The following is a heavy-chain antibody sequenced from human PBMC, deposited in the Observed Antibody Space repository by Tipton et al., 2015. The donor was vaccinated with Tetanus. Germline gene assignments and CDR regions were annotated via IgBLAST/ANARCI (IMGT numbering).Heavy chain of an antibody. CDR2: ISDSGRT. D-gene: IGHD3-22*01. Sequence: TLSLTCTVSGGSIRSGDYQWNWIRQPPGKGLEWLAYISDSGRTNSNYSLKSRITISRDTSKNQFSLKLNSVTAADTAVYYCARRGDYVFYYESSGYLWGAAFDIWGQGTVVSVSA. CDR3: ARRGDYVFYYESSGYLWGAAFDI. V-gene: IGHV4-61*08. CDR1: GGSIRSGDYQ. J-gene: IGHJ3*02.